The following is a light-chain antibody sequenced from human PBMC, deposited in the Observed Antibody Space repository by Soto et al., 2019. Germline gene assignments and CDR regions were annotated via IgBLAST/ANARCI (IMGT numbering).Light chain of an antibody. Sequence: QSVLAQPPSTSGTPGQRVTISCSGSSSNIGSNTVSWCQQLPGTAPKPLIYNNNQRPSGVPDRFSGSKSGTSASLAISGLQADDEADYFCCSSAPESTYVFGSGTKVTVL. J-gene: IGLJ1*01. CDR3: CSSAPESTYV. V-gene: IGLV1-44*01. CDR1: SSNIGSNT. CDR2: NNN.